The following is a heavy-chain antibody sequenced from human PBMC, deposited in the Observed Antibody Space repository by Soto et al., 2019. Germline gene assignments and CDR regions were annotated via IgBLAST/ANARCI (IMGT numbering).Heavy chain of an antibody. D-gene: IGHD2-2*01. CDR3: ARRLGYCISTSCYEGGWFDP. Sequence: PSETLSLTCAVSGGSISSGGYSWSWIRQPPGKGLEWIGYIYHSGSTYYNPSLKSRVTISVDRSKNQFSLKLSSVTAADTAVYYCARRLGYCISTSCYEGGWFDPWGQGTLVTVSS. J-gene: IGHJ5*02. V-gene: IGHV4-30-2*01. CDR1: GGSISSGGYS. CDR2: IYHSGST.